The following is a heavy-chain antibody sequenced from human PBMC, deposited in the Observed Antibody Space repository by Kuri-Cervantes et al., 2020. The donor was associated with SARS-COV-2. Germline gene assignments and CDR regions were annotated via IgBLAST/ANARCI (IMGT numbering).Heavy chain of an antibody. V-gene: IGHV4-34*01. J-gene: IGHJ4*02. CDR1: GGSFSGYY. D-gene: IGHD3-16*02. Sequence: ESLKISCAVYGGSFSGYYWSWIRQPPGKGLEWIGEINHSGSTNYNPSLKSRVTISVDTSKNQFSLKLSSVTAADTAVYYCARHRDYVWGSYRYSGSLYYFDYWGQGTLVTVSS. CDR2: INHSGST. CDR3: ARHRDYVWGSYRYSGSLYYFDY.